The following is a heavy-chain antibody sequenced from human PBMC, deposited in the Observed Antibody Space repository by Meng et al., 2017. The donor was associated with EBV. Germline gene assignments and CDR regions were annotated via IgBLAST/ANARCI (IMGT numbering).Heavy chain of an antibody. CDR2: ISSNSIDI. Sequence: GKVGESGGCLDNPGDSLRLSCAASGFTLRSYSMNWVRLAPGKGLEWVSSISSNSIDIYYADLVKGRFTISRDNAKNSLFLQMNSLRAEDTAVYYCARDRTSNRFDYWGQGTLVTVSS. D-gene: IGHD2-8*01. CDR1: GFTLRSYS. CDR3: ARDRTSNRFDY. J-gene: IGHJ4*02. V-gene: IGHV3-21*01.